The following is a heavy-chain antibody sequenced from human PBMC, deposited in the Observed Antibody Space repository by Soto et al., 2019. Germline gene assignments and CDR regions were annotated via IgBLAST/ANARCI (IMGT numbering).Heavy chain of an antibody. J-gene: IGHJ6*02. V-gene: IGHV4-4*02. CDR2: IYHSGST. CDR3: ARGGWLDHYYYYYGMDV. D-gene: IGHD6-19*01. CDR1: GGSISSSNW. Sequence: SETLSLTCAVSGGSISSSNWWSWVRQPPGKGLEWIGEIYHSGSTNYNPSLKSRVTISVDKSKNQFSLKLSSVTAADTAVYYFARGGWLDHYYYYYGMDVWGQGTTVTVSS.